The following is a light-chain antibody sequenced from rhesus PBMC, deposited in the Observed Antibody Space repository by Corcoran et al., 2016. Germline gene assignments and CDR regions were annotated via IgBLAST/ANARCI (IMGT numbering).Light chain of an antibody. Sequence: DIQMTQSPSSLSASVGDTVTITCRASQSFSSSLAWYQQKPGKAPKLLIYSASSLQSGVPSRFSGSKSGTDFTLTISSLQPEDIASYYCQQYYSDPLTFGGGTKVELK. J-gene: IGKJ4*01. CDR1: QSFSSS. V-gene: IGKV1-46*01. CDR2: SAS. CDR3: QQYYSDPLT.